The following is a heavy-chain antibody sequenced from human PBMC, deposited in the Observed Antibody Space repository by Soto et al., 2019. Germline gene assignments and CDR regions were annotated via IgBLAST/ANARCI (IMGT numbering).Heavy chain of an antibody. D-gene: IGHD3-3*01. Sequence: EVQLVESGGGLVKPGGSLRLSCAASGFTFSNAWMNWVRQAPGKGLEWVGRIKSKTDGGTTDYAAPVKGRFTISRDDSKNTLYLQMNSLKTEDTAVYYCTTDLADFWSGYYDPYYYYGMDVWGQGTTVTVSS. CDR3: TTDLADFWSGYYDPYYYYGMDV. V-gene: IGHV3-15*07. J-gene: IGHJ6*02. CDR2: IKSKTDGGTT. CDR1: GFTFSNAW.